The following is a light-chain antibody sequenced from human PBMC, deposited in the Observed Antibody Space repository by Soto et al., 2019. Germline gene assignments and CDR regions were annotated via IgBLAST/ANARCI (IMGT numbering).Light chain of an antibody. V-gene: IGLV2-8*01. CDR3: TSEAGGNDV. CDR1: SSDVGGCNY. J-gene: IGLJ1*01. CDR2: EVN. Sequence: QSALTQPPSASGSPGQSVTISCTGTSSDVGGCNYVSWYQQHPGKVPKLMVYEVNKRPSGVPDRFSGSKSGNTASLTVCGREAEEEADYYGTSEAGGNDVFGTGTKLTVL.